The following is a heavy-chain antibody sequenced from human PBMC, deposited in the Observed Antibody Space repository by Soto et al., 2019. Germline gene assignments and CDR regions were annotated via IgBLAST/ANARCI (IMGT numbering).Heavy chain of an antibody. Sequence: QVQLVESGGGVVQPGRSLRLSCAASGFTFSSYAMHWVRQAPGKGLEWVAVISYDGSNKYYADSVKGRFTISRDNSKNTLYLQMNSLRAEDTAVYYCARGTRGYSYGTVFDYWGQGTLVTVSS. V-gene: IGHV3-30-3*01. CDR3: ARGTRGYSYGTVFDY. D-gene: IGHD5-18*01. CDR2: ISYDGSNK. CDR1: GFTFSSYA. J-gene: IGHJ4*02.